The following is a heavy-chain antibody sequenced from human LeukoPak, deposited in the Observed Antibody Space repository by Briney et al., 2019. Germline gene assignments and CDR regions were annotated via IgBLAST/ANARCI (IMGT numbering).Heavy chain of an antibody. CDR2: IYSGGNT. J-gene: IGHJ3*02. D-gene: IGHD3-16*01. CDR3: ARGGPPRDAFDI. V-gene: IGHV3-53*01. CDR1: EFTVSSNY. Sequence: GGSLRLSCAASEFTVSSNYMSWVRQAPGKGLEWVSVIYSGGNTYYADSVKGRLTISRDNSKNTLSLQMNSLRADDTAVYYCARGGPPRDAFDIWGQGTMVTVSS.